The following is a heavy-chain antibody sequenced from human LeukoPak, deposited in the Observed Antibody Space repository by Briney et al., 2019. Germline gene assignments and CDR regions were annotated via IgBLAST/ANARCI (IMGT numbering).Heavy chain of an antibody. V-gene: IGHV3-11*01. CDR2: SSSSGSTI. CDR3: ARRRDFNDY. D-gene: IGHD3/OR15-3a*01. Sequence: GGPLRLSCAASGFTLSDYYMSWICQAPGKGLEWVSYSSSSGSTIYYADSVKGRFAISRDNAKNSLYLQMNSLRAEDTAVYYCARRRDFNDYWGQGTLVTVSS. J-gene: IGHJ4*02. CDR1: GFTLSDYY.